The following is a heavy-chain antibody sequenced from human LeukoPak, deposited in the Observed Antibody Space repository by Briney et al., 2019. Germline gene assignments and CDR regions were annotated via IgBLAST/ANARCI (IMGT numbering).Heavy chain of an antibody. CDR1: GFTFSSYW. CDR2: IDGGGSGT. CDR3: AREGHLVSRFDY. D-gene: IGHD6-13*01. V-gene: IGHV3-74*01. Sequence: GGSLRLSCAASGFTFSSYWMHWVRQAPGTGLVWVSRIDGGGSGTSYADSVKGRFTISRDNAKNTLYLQMNSLRAEDTAVYYCAREGHLVSRFDYWGQGTLVTVSS. J-gene: IGHJ4*02.